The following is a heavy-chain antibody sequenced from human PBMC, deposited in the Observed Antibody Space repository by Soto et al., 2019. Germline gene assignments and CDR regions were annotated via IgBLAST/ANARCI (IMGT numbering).Heavy chain of an antibody. V-gene: IGHV3-30*18. CDR2: ISYDGSKQ. Sequence: QVQLVESGGGVVQPGRSLRLSCAASGFTFSGSGMHWVRQAPGKGLEWVGVISYDGSKQSYGDSVKGRFTISRDNSENTMYLQMNSLRPEDTAVYFCAKESSSGSYRTANYWGQGTLVTVSS. J-gene: IGHJ4*02. CDR1: GFTFSGSG. CDR3: AKESSSGSYRTANY. D-gene: IGHD6-19*01.